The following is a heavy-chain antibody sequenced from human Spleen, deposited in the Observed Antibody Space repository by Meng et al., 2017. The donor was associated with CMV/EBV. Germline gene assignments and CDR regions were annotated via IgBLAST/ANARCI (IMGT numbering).Heavy chain of an antibody. CDR1: GFTFDDHA. D-gene: IGHD6-6*01. CDR2: ISWNSGRI. Sequence: GGSLRLSCAASGFTFDDHAMHWVRQAPGKGLEWVSGISWNSGRIRYADFVKGRFTISRDNAKNYLHPQINSLRVEDTAVYYCARDLRHYHYGMDVWGQGTTVTVSS. J-gene: IGHJ6*02. CDR3: ARDLRHYHYGMDV. V-gene: IGHV3-9*01.